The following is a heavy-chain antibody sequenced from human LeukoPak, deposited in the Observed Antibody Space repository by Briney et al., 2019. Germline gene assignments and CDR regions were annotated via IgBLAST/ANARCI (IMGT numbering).Heavy chain of an antibody. V-gene: IGHV1-69*05. D-gene: IGHD3-3*01. Sequence: ASVKVSCKASGGTFNTYSVSWVRQAPGQGPEWMGRIIPLFGPSDYAQKFQGRITLTTDESTTTAYMELSGLRSEDTAVYYCARGFWSGYYYFDYWGQGTLVTVSS. J-gene: IGHJ4*02. CDR3: ARGFWSGYYYFDY. CDR1: GGTFNTYS. CDR2: IIPLFGPS.